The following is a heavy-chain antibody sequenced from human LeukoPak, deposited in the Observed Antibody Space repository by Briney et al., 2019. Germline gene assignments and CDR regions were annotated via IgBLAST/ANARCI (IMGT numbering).Heavy chain of an antibody. D-gene: IGHD2-2*01. V-gene: IGHV1-2*02. CDR2: INPNSGGT. CDR3: AREVVPARNWFDP. Sequence: ASVKVSCKASGYTFTGYYMHWVRQAPRQGLEWMGWINPNSGGTNYAQKFQGRVTMTRDTSISTAYMELSRLRSDDTAVYYCAREVVPARNWFDPWGQGTLVTVSS. J-gene: IGHJ5*02. CDR1: GYTFTGYY.